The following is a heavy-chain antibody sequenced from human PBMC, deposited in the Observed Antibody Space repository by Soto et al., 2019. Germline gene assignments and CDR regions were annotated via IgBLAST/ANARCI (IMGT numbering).Heavy chain of an antibody. J-gene: IGHJ4*02. Sequence: GGSLRLSCAASGFTFSSYAMHWVRQAPGKGLEWVAVISYDGSNKYYADSVKGRFTISRDNSKNTLYLQMNSLRAEDTAVYYCARGGSGWQGTGEAPDYWGQGTLVTVSS. CDR3: ARGGSGWQGTGEAPDY. D-gene: IGHD6-19*01. CDR2: ISYDGSNK. V-gene: IGHV3-30-3*01. CDR1: GFTFSSYA.